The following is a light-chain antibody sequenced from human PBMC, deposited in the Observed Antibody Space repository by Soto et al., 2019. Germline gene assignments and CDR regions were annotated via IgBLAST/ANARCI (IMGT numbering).Light chain of an antibody. CDR3: AAWDDSLNGWV. CDR2: SNN. Sequence: QSVLTQPPSASGTPGQRVTISCSGSSSNIGSNTVNWYQQLPGTAPKLLIYSNNQRPSGLPDRFSGSKSGTSASLAISGLQSEDEADYYCAAWDDSLNGWVFGGGTKVTVL. V-gene: IGLV1-44*01. CDR1: SSNIGSNT. J-gene: IGLJ3*02.